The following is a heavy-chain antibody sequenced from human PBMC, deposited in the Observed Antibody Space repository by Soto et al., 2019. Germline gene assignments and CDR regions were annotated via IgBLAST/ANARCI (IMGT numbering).Heavy chain of an antibody. CDR1: GFPFSTSA. CDR2: ISGTSDAA. V-gene: IGHV3-23*01. Sequence: GGSLRLSCAASGFPFSTSAMNWARQAPGKGLEWVSIISGTSDAAHYAESVKGRFTSSRDNSKNTLYLQMNSLRAEDTAVYYCVKTLWSANFDYWGQGTLVTVSS. D-gene: IGHD3-10*01. J-gene: IGHJ4*02. CDR3: VKTLWSANFDY.